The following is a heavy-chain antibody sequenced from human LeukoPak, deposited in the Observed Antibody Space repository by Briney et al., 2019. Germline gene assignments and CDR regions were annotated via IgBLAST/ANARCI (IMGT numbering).Heavy chain of an antibody. V-gene: IGHV4-59*08. CDR2: IYYSGST. Sequence: PSETLSLTCTVSGGSISSYYWSWIRQPPGKGLEWIGYIYYSGSTNYNPSLKSRVTISVDTSKNQFSLKLSSVTAADTALYYCARHNYDETYYMDVWGKGTTVTVS. CDR1: GGSISSYY. J-gene: IGHJ6*03. D-gene: IGHD3-3*01. CDR3: ARHNYDETYYMDV.